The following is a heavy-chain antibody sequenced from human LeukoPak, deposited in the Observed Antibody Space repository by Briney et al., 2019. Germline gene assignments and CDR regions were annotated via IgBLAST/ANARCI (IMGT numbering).Heavy chain of an antibody. D-gene: IGHD2-15*01. J-gene: IGHJ5*02. V-gene: IGHV1-69*05. CDR1: GGTFSSYA. Sequence: SVKVSCKASGGTFSSYAISWVRQAPGQGLEWMGGIIPIFGTANYAQKFQGRVTITRDTSASTAYMELSSLRSEDMAVYYCARGYCSGGSCYSLSYNWFDPWGQGTLVTVSS. CDR2: IIPIFGTA. CDR3: ARGYCSGGSCYSLSYNWFDP.